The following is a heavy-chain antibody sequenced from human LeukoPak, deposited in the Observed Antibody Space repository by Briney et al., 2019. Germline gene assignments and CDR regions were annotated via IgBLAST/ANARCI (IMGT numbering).Heavy chain of an antibody. Sequence: GGSLRLSCAASGFTFNSYSMNWVRQTPGKGLEWVSSISSSSLSYIYYADSVKGRFTIFRDNAKNSLYLQMDSLRAEDTAVYYCARVGNYDILTGYYFYYYYYMDVWGKGTTVTVSS. D-gene: IGHD3-9*01. CDR1: GFTFNSYS. J-gene: IGHJ6*03. CDR3: ARVGNYDILTGYYFYYYYYMDV. CDR2: ISSSSLSYI. V-gene: IGHV3-21*01.